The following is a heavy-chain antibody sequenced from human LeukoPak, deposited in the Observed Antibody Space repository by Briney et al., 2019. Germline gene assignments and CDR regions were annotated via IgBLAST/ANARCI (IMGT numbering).Heavy chain of an antibody. J-gene: IGHJ3*02. D-gene: IGHD5-18*01. CDR3: AKERGYSYGIDAFDI. CDR2: INWNGGST. CDR1: GFTFDDYG. Sequence: GGSLRLSCAASGFTFDDYGMSWVRQAPGKGLEWVSGINWNGGSTGYADSVKGRFTISRDNAKNSPYLRMNSLRAEDTALYYCAKERGYSYGIDAFDIWGQGTMVTVSS. V-gene: IGHV3-20*04.